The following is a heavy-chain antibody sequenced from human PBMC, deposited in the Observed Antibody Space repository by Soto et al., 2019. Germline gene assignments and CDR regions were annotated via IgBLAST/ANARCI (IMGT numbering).Heavy chain of an antibody. Sequence: PGESLKISCKGSGYSFTSYWIGWVRQMPGKGLEWMRIIYPGDSDTRYSPSFQGQVTISADKSISTAYLQWSSLKASDTAMYYCARLKVKYSSSWYDPNYFDYWGQGTLVTVSS. CDR3: ARLKVKYSSSWYDPNYFDY. V-gene: IGHV5-51*01. CDR1: GYSFTSYW. D-gene: IGHD6-13*01. J-gene: IGHJ4*02. CDR2: IYPGDSDT.